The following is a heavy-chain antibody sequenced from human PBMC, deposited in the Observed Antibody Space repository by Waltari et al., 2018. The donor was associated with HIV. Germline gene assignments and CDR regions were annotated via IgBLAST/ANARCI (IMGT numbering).Heavy chain of an antibody. CDR3: ARLFYYDTTGYINNAFDI. V-gene: IGHV5-51*03. Sequence: VQPVQSGAEVRKSGESLTISCKASGYTFTNYWIAWVRQMSGEGLEWMGIIYPFDSDTRYNPSFEGQITISADKSLATAYLEWSNLNASDAAIYYCARLFYYDTTGYINNAFDIWGQGTVVTVS. D-gene: IGHD3-22*01. CDR1: GYTFTNYW. J-gene: IGHJ3*02. CDR2: IYPFDSDT.